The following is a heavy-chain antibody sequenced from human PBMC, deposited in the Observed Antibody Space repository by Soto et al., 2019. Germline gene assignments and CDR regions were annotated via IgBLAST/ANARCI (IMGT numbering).Heavy chain of an antibody. CDR3: ARGMRLQWGMYV. CDR2: ISYDGSNK. V-gene: IGHV3-30-3*01. D-gene: IGHD4-4*01. CDR1: GFTFSSYA. Sequence: QVQLVESGGGVVQPGRSLRLSCAASGFTFSSYAMHWVRQAPGKGLEWVSVISYDGSNKYYADSVKGRFTISRDNSKNTLYLQIKSLRAAHAAVYYCARGMRLQWGMYVWGQGSKVNLSS. J-gene: IGHJ6*01.